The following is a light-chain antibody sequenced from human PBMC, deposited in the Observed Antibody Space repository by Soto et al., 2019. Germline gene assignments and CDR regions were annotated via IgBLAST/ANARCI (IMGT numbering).Light chain of an antibody. J-gene: IGKJ2*01. V-gene: IGKV1-6*01. CDR2: AAS. Sequence: AIQMTQAAPSLSASVGDRVIITCRASQDIRVNVGWLRQGPGHAPNLLIYAASTLHNGVPSTFTGSGSGTDFTLTIDDLQPEDVATYFCLQDYDFPYTFGQGTKLEI. CDR3: LQDYDFPYT. CDR1: QDIRVN.